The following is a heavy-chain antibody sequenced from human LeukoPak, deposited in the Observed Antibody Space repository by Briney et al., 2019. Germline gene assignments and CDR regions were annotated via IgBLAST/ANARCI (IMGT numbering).Heavy chain of an antibody. D-gene: IGHD6-13*01. CDR1: GGSISSYY. J-gene: IGHJ4*02. V-gene: IGHV4-59*12. CDR3: ARVGSSWYVGY. CDR2: IYYSGST. Sequence: PSETLSLTCTVSGGSISSYYWSWIRQPPGKGLEWIGSIYYSGSTYYNPSLKSRVTISVDTSKNQFSLKLSSVTAADTAVYYCARVGSSWYVGYWGQGTLVTVSS.